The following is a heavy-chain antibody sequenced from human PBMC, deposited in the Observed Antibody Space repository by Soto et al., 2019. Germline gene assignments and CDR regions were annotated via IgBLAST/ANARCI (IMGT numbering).Heavy chain of an antibody. J-gene: IGHJ2*01. CDR1: EYSFSSYW. D-gene: IGHD1-1*01. CDR3: ARGDTYNSYWNFDL. Sequence: GESLKISCKGSEYSFSSYWIAWVRRMPGKGLEWMGTIYPGDSDTRYSPSFEGRVSMSADESISTAYLQWGSLQASDTAIYYCARGDTYNSYWNFDLWGRGTLVTVS. V-gene: IGHV5-51*01. CDR2: IYPGDSDT.